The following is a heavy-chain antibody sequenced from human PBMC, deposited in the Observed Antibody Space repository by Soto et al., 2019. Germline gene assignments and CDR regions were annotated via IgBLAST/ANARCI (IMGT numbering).Heavy chain of an antibody. D-gene: IGHD3-9*01. Sequence: SETLSLTCTFSGGSISTYYWSWIRQPPGKGLEWIGYIYYSGSTNYNPSLKSRVTISVDTSKNQFSLKLRSVTAADTAVYYCARGNYDFLTGYYIEYFDYWGQGTLVTVS. V-gene: IGHV4-59*01. J-gene: IGHJ4*02. CDR2: IYYSGST. CDR3: ARGNYDFLTGYYIEYFDY. CDR1: GGSISTYY.